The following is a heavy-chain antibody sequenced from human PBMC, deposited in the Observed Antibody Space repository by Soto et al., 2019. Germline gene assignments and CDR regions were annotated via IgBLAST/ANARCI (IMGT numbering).Heavy chain of an antibody. CDR2: IYYSGST. CDR3: ATRAIVATTFDY. V-gene: IGHV4-30-4*01. CDR1: GGSISRGAYY. Sequence: QVQLQESGPGLVKPSQTLSLTCTVSGGSISRGAYYWSWIRQPPGKGLEWMGYIYYSGSTYYNPSLKSRVTISVDTSKHQFALKLSSVTAADTAVYYCATRAIVATTFDYWGQGTLVTVSS. J-gene: IGHJ4*02. D-gene: IGHD5-12*01.